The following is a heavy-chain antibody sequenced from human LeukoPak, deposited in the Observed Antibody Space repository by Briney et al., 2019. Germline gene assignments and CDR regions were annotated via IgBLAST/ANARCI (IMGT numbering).Heavy chain of an antibody. V-gene: IGHV3-23*01. CDR2: ISGSGGST. CDR1: GFTFSSYG. CDR3: AKFGGTQAPGFADPRYYFDY. Sequence: GGSLRLSCAASGFTFSSYGMSWVRQAPGKGLEWVSAISGSGGSTYYADSVKGRFTISRDNSKNTLYLQMNSLRAEDTAVYYCAKFGGTQAPGFADPRYYFDYWGQGTLVTVSS. D-gene: IGHD3-16*01. J-gene: IGHJ4*02.